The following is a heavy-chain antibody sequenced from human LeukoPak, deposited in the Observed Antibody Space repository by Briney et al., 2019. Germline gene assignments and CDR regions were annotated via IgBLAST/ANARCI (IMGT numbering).Heavy chain of an antibody. V-gene: IGHV3-23*01. J-gene: IGHJ6*02. Sequence: GGSLRLSCAASGFTVSSNYMSWVRQAPGKGLEWVSAISGSGGSTYYADSVKGRFTISRDNSKNTLYLQMNSLRAEDTAIYYCASRTYGDYYYGMDVWGQGTTVTVSS. CDR3: ASRTYGDYYYGMDV. D-gene: IGHD4-17*01. CDR1: GFTVSSNY. CDR2: ISGSGGST.